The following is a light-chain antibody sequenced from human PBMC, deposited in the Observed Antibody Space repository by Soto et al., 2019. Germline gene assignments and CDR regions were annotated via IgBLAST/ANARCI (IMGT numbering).Light chain of an antibody. CDR1: QTVIGKF. J-gene: IGKJ1*01. V-gene: IGKV3-20*01. CDR3: QICNSSTWT. Sequence: IVMTQSPGTLSLSPGGRATLSCRASQTVIGKFLAWYQQRHGQAPRLLFYGASTRAAGSPARFSGSVSGTDGTLTISRLEKEDGALYYCQICNSSTWTFGQGTKVDNK. CDR2: GAS.